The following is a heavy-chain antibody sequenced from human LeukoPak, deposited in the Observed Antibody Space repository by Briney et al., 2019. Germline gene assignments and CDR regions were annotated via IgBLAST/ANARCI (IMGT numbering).Heavy chain of an antibody. CDR1: GGSFSGYY. D-gene: IGHD3-16*02. V-gene: IGHV4-34*01. CDR3: ARGQPNYDYVWGSDRYSVGYFDY. CDR2: INHSGST. Sequence: SETLSLTCAVYGGSFSGYYWSWIRQPPGKGLEWIGEINHSGSTNYNPSLKSRVTISIDTSKNQFSLKLSSVTAADTAVYYCARGQPNYDYVWGSDRYSVGYFDYWGQGTLVTVSS. J-gene: IGHJ4*02.